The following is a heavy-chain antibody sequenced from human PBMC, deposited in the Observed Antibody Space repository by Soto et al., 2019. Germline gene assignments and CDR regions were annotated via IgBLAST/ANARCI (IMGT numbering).Heavy chain of an antibody. CDR3: AKEGGLSGSYYISSSYYFDY. CDR2: ISYDGSNT. D-gene: IGHD1-26*01. Sequence: WVAIISYDGSNTYYADSVKGRFTISRDNSKNTLYLQMNSLSAEETSVYYCAKEGGLSGSYYISSSYYFDYWGQGTLVTVSS. V-gene: IGHV3-30*18. J-gene: IGHJ4*02.